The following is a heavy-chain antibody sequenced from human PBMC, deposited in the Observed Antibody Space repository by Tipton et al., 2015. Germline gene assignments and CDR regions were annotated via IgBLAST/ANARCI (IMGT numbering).Heavy chain of an antibody. CDR1: GDSVSTGSSA. D-gene: IGHD3-10*01. Sequence: PGLVKPSQNLSLTCDISGDSVSTGSSAWNWIRQSPSKGLEWLGRTYHRFQWFADYAVAVGSRITITADISKNQFSLQLTSVTPEDSAIYYCARIGPEGVIDYWGQGTLVTVSS. J-gene: IGHJ4*02. CDR2: TYHRFQWFA. V-gene: IGHV6-1*01. CDR3: ARIGPEGVIDY.